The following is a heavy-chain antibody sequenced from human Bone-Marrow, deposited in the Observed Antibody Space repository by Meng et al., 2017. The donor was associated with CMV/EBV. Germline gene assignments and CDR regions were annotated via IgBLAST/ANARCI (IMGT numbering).Heavy chain of an antibody. CDR2: IKQDGSER. V-gene: IGHV3-7*01. CDR3: ARDPRVSSFWSVGNWFDP. CDR1: GFTFSSYW. Sequence: GGSLRLSCAASGFTFSSYWMSWVRQAPGKGLEWVANIKQDGSERYYVDSVKGRFTISRDNAKNSLYLQMHSLRAEDAAVYYCARDPRVSSFWSVGNWFDPWGQGTLVTVSS. D-gene: IGHD3-3*01. J-gene: IGHJ5*02.